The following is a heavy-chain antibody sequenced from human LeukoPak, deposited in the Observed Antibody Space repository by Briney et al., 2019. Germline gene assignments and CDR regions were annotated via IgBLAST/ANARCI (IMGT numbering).Heavy chain of an antibody. Sequence: GGSLRLSCAASGFTFSNYAMHWVRQAPGKGLEWVSAISGGGDSTYYADSLKGRFTISRDNAKNTLYLQMNSLRAEDTAVYYCSRDTADDAFDIWGQGTMVTVSS. V-gene: IGHV3-23*01. CDR1: GFTFSNYA. CDR2: ISGGGDST. CDR3: SRDTADDAFDI. J-gene: IGHJ3*02.